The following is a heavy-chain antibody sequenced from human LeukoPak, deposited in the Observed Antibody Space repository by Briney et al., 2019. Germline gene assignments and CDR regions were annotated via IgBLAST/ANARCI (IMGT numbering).Heavy chain of an antibody. J-gene: IGHJ4*02. D-gene: IGHD1-1*01. V-gene: IGHV3-7*01. Sequence: PGGSLRLSCAASGFTFSNYWMSWVRQAPGKGLEWVANIKQDGGERYYADSVKGRFTISRDNAKSSLYLQMNSLRAEDTAVYYCARDPVQDFDYWGQGTLVAVSS. CDR3: ARDPVQDFDY. CDR2: IKQDGGER. CDR1: GFTFSNYW.